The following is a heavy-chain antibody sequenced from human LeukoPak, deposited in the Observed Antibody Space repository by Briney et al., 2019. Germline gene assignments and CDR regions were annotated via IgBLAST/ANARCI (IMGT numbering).Heavy chain of an antibody. D-gene: IGHD6-19*01. Sequence: PSETLSLTCSVSGGSINSYYWSWLRQPPGKGLEWIGYIYYSGSTNYSASVKSRVTISVDTSKNQFSLQMSSVTAADTAVYYCARGPRGSGWYGDYWGQGTRVTATS. J-gene: IGHJ4*02. CDR3: ARGPRGSGWYGDY. V-gene: IGHV4-59*01. CDR1: GGSINSYY. CDR2: IYYSGST.